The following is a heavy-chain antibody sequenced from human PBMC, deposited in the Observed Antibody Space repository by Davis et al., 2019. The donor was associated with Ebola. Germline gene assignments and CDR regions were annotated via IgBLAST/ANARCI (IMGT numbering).Heavy chain of an antibody. CDR2: MNPNSGNT. V-gene: IGHV1-8*01. CDR3: ARGTRVMDV. J-gene: IGHJ6*03. Sequence: AASVKVSCRASGYTFTNYDLNWVRQATGQGLEWMGWMNPNSGNTGYAQEFQGRVTMTRNTSISTAYMELSSLRSEDTAVYYCARGTRVMDVWGKGTAVTVSS. CDR1: GYTFTNYD.